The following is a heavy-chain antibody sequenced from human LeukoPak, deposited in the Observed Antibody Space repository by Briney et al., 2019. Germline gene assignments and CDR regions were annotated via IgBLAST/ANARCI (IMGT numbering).Heavy chain of an antibody. CDR1: GFTFSSYA. V-gene: IGHV3-23*01. CDR3: AKGSYYDSSGYYTVDY. D-gene: IGHD3-22*01. Sequence: PGGSLRLSCAASGFTFSSYAMSWVRQAPGKGLEWVSGISGSGDSTYYADSVKGRFTISRDNSKNTLYLQMNSLRAEDTAVYYRAKGSYYDSSGYYTVDYWGQGTLVTVSS. J-gene: IGHJ4*02. CDR2: ISGSGDST.